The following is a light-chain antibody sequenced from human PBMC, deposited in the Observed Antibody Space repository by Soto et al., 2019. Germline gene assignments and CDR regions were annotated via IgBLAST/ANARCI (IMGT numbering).Light chain of an antibody. CDR2: GTS. J-gene: IGKJ3*01. CDR1: QSVISN. CDR3: QQYGTSLFS. Sequence: IVLTQSPHILSVEPGAGATLSFRASQSVISNLAWYQQKPGQAPRLLIYGTSSRATGIPDRFSGSGSGTDFTLTISRLEPEDFAVYYCQQYGTSLFSFGPGTKVDI. V-gene: IGKV3-20*01.